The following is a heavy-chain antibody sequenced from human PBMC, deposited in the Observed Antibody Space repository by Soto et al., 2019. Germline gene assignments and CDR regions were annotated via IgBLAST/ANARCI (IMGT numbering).Heavy chain of an antibody. CDR1: CGSIISGGYS. Sequence: SETLSLTCAFSCGSIISGGYSWSWIRQPPGKGLEWIGYIYHSGSTYYNPSLKSRVTISVDRSKNQFSLKLSSVTAADTAVYYCARVSRATSYFDYWGQGTLVTVSS. J-gene: IGHJ4*02. CDR2: IYHSGST. CDR3: ARVSRATSYFDY. V-gene: IGHV4-30-2*01. D-gene: IGHD5-12*01.